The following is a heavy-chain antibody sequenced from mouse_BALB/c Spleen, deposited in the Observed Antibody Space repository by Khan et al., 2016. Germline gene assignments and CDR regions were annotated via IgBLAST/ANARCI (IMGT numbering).Heavy chain of an antibody. D-gene: IGHD1-1*01. CDR1: GYSITSDYA. V-gene: IGHV3-2*02. CDR2: ISYSGST. Sequence: EVQLQESGPGLVKPSQSLSLTCTVTGYSITSDYAWNWIRQFPGNKLEWMGFISYSGSTSYNPSLKSRISLTRDTSKNQFFLQLHYVTTEDTATYYCARKTRGGSSDWGQGTTLTVAS. CDR3: ARKTRGGSSD. J-gene: IGHJ2*01.